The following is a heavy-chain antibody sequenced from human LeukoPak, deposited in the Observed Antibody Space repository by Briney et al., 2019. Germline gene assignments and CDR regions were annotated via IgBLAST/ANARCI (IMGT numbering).Heavy chain of an antibody. CDR2: ISYDGSNK. J-gene: IGHJ4*02. V-gene: IGHV3-30*04. Sequence: QPGRSLRLSCAASGFTFSSYAMHWVRQAPGKGLEWVAVISYDGSNKYYADSVKGRFTISRDNSKNTLYLQMNSLRAEDTAVYYCARDKHPSYYDSSLDYWGQGTLVTVSS. CDR1: GFTFSSYA. D-gene: IGHD3-22*01. CDR3: ARDKHPSYYDSSLDY.